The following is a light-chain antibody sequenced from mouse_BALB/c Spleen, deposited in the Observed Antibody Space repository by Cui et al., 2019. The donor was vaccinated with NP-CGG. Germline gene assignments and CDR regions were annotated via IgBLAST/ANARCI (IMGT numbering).Light chain of an antibody. Sequence: QAVFTKEFALTTSSGETVTLTCRSSTEAVTSSNYANWVQEEPDHLFTGLIGGTNNRAPGVPARFSGSLIGEKAALTITGAQTEDEAVYFCALWYSNHWVFGGGTKLTVL. CDR2: GTN. CDR1: TEAVTSSNY. CDR3: ALWYSNHWV. J-gene: IGLJ1*01. V-gene: IGLV1*01.